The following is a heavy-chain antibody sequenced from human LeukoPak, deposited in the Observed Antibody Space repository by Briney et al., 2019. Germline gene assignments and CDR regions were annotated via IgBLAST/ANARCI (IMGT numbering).Heavy chain of an antibody. CDR2: LSAYNRNT. CDR3: ARGGLLEQDFDY. J-gene: IGHJ4*02. CDR1: GYTFINYG. V-gene: IGHV1-18*01. D-gene: IGHD1/OR15-1a*01. Sequence: ASVKVSCKASGYTFINYGISWVRQAPGQRLEWMGWLSAYNRNTDYAQNFQCRVTMTTDTSTSTAYMELRSLRSDDTAVYYCARGGLLEQDFDYWGQGTLVTVSS.